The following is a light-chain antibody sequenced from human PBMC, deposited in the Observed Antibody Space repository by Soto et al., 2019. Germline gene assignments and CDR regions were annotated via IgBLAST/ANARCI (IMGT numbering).Light chain of an antibody. CDR1: QSVSFN. CDR2: GAL. CDR3: QHYNNWPPMYT. Sequence: EIVMTQSPATLSVSPGERATLSCRASQSVSFNLAWYQQKPGQAPRLLISGALTRATGIPARFSGGGSGTEFTLAISSLQSEDFAVYSCQHYNNWPPMYTFGQGTKVEIK. V-gene: IGKV3D-15*01. J-gene: IGKJ2*01.